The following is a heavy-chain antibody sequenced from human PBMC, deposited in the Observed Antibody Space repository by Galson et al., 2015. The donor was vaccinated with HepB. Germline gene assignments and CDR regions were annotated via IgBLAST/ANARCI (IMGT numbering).Heavy chain of an antibody. J-gene: IGHJ2*01. CDR3: ARSGIAVTNTFWYFDL. CDR1: GGSIRSYY. D-gene: IGHD6-19*01. V-gene: IGHV4-59*01. CDR2: MYDSGST. Sequence: ETLSLTCSVSGGSIRSYYWSWTRQPPVKGLEWIGYMYDSGSTNYNPSLKSRVTISVDTSKNQFSLKLSSVTAADTAVYYCARSGIAVTNTFWYFDLWGRGTLVTVSS.